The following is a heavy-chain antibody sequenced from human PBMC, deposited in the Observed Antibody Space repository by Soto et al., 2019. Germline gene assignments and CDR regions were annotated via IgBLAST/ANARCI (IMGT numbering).Heavy chain of an antibody. Sequence: DVQVVESGGGLVQPGGSLRLSCAASGFTVTHHYMIWVRQAPGKGLEWVSLVFADGDTYYAESVKDRFTISRDHSKNTLYLHMNSRTPQDTAIYFCARGPRYDVMTGPRFDPWGQGTLVTVSS. CDR3: ARGPRYDVMTGPRFDP. CDR2: VFADGDT. V-gene: IGHV3-66*01. D-gene: IGHD3-9*01. J-gene: IGHJ5*02. CDR1: GFTVTHHY.